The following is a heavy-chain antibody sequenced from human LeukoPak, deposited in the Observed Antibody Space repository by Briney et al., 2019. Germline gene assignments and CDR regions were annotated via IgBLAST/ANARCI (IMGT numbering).Heavy chain of an antibody. CDR1: GYSFTNYA. J-gene: IGHJ4*02. Sequence: ASVKVSCKGSGYSFTNYAMNWVRQAPGQRLEWMGWINPSNDDTKYSQKFQGRVTITRDTSASTAYMELSSLRSEDTALYYCARDQIGVAAAAYWGQGTLVTVSS. V-gene: IGHV1-3*01. D-gene: IGHD6-13*01. CDR3: ARDQIGVAAAAY. CDR2: INPSNDDT.